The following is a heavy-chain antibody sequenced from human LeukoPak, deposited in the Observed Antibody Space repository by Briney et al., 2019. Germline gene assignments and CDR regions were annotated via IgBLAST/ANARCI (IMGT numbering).Heavy chain of an antibody. CDR1: GFTFSSHS. D-gene: IGHD2-21*02. J-gene: IGHJ4*02. Sequence: GGSLRLSCAASGFTFSSHSMNWVRQAPGKGLEWVSYISSSSSTIYYADSVEGRFTISRDDSKSTAYLQMSSLRAEDAALYYCTREPINGDCQFDYWGQGTLVTVSS. CDR2: ISSSSSTI. V-gene: IGHV3-48*01. CDR3: TREPINGDCQFDY.